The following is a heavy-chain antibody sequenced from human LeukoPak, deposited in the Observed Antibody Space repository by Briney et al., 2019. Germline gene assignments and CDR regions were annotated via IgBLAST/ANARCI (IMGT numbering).Heavy chain of an antibody. CDR1: GFTFTTYT. J-gene: IGHJ3*02. CDR2: ISSSGSYI. Sequence: PGGSLRLSCAASGFTFTTYTMNWVRQAPGKGLERVSDISSSGSYIDYADSVKGRFTISRENAKNSLFLQMSSLRVEDTAVYYCARSLIADGAFDIWGQGTMVTVSS. D-gene: IGHD2-21*01. V-gene: IGHV3-21*01. CDR3: ARSLIADGAFDI.